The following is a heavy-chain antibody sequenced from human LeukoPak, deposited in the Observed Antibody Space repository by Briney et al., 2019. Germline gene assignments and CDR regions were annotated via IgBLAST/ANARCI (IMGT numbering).Heavy chain of an antibody. D-gene: IGHD4-17*01. V-gene: IGHV4-34*01. CDR3: ASPTTVTTSAYRAFDI. J-gene: IGHJ3*02. CDR1: GGSFSDNY. Sequence: SETLSLTCAVYGGSFSDNYWSWIRQPPGKGLEWIGEINHSGSTNYGPSLRNRVTISVDTSKNQFSLNLRSVTAADTAVYYCASPTTVTTSAYRAFDIWGQGTMVTVSA. CDR2: INHSGST.